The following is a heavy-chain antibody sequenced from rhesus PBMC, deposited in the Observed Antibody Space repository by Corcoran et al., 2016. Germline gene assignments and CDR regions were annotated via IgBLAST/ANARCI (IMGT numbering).Heavy chain of an antibody. J-gene: IGHJ3*01. D-gene: IGHD6-25*01. Sequence: QVQLQESGPGLVKPSETLSLTCAVSGGSISSNYWSWIRQPPGKGLEWIGRISVSGGSTDYNPSLKIRVTVSTATSKNHFSLKLSSVTAADTAVYYCASNSGSWNLGDAFDFWGQGLRVTVSS. V-gene: IGHV4-173*01. CDR3: ASNSGSWNLGDAFDF. CDR2: ISVSGGST. CDR1: GGSISSNY.